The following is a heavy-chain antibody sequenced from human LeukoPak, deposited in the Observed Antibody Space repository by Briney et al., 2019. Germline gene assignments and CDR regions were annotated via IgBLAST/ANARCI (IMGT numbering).Heavy chain of an antibody. CDR3: ARDQLRFGESDY. V-gene: IGHV1-2*02. Sequence: SSVKVSCKASGYTFTGCYMHWVRQAPGQGLEWMGWINPNSGGTNYAQKFQGRVTMTRDTSISTAYMELSRLRSDDTAVYYCARDQLRFGESDYWGQGTLVTVSS. CDR1: GYTFTGCY. D-gene: IGHD3-10*01. J-gene: IGHJ4*02. CDR2: INPNSGGT.